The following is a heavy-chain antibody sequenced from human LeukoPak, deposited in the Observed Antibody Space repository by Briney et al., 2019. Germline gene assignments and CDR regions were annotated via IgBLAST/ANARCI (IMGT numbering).Heavy chain of an antibody. V-gene: IGHV4-4*02. D-gene: IGHD5/OR15-5a*01. J-gene: IGHJ5*02. Sequence: SGTLSLTCAVSGGSISSSNWWRWVRQPPGKGLEWIGEIYHSGNTNYNPSLKSRVTISVDKSKNQFSLKLSPVTAADTAVYYCASIVSRSNWFDPWGQGTLVTVSS. CDR3: ASIVSRSNWFDP. CDR1: GGSISSSNW. CDR2: IYHSGNT.